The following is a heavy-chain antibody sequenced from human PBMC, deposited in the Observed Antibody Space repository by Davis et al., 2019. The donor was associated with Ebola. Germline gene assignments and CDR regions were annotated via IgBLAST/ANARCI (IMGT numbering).Heavy chain of an antibody. CDR2: INPDTSST. Sequence: ASVKVSCKASGYTFSSYDIVWVRQAPGQGLEWMGWINPDTSSTNYVQKFQGRVTMTTDTSTTTVYMELRSLRSDDTVVYYCARGKYYPEYWGQGTLVTVSS. D-gene: IGHD3-10*01. J-gene: IGHJ4*02. CDR3: ARGKYYPEY. V-gene: IGHV1-18*04. CDR1: GYTFSSYD.